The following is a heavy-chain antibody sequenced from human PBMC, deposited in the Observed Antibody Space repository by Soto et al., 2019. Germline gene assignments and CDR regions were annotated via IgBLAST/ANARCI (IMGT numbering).Heavy chain of an antibody. CDR2: MNPNSGNT. D-gene: IGHD3-9*01. Sequence: QVQLVQSGAEVKKPGASVKVSCKASGYTFTSYDINWVRQATGQGLEWMGWMNPNSGNTGYAQKFQGRVTMPRNTSISTAYRGLSSLGSEDTAVYYCARGSTVILTGYSNWFAPWGQGTRVTVSS. V-gene: IGHV1-8*01. CDR1: GYTFTSYD. CDR3: ARGSTVILTGYSNWFAP. J-gene: IGHJ5*02.